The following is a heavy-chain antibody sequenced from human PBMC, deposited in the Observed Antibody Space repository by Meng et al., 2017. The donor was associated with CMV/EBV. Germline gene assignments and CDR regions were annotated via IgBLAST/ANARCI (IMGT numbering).Heavy chain of an antibody. CDR3: ARFKYCSSTSSYLRNWFDP. CDR2: IHYSGST. Sequence: SQTLSLTCTVSGGSISISSYYWGWIRQPPGKGLEWIGSIHYSGSTYYNPSLKSRVTISVDTSKNQLSLKLSSVTTADTAVYYCARFKYCSSTSSYLRNWFDPWGQGTLVTVSS. D-gene: IGHD2-2*01. J-gene: IGHJ5*02. V-gene: IGHV4-39*07. CDR1: GGSISISSYY.